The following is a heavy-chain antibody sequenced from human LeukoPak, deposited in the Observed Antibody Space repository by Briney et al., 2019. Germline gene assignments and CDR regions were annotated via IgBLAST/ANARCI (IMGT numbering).Heavy chain of an antibody. J-gene: IGHJ6*03. CDR1: GYTFTSYG. V-gene: IGHV1-18*01. CDR2: ISAYNGNT. CDR3: ATYYGSGGRYGYYYYMDV. Sequence: ASVKVSCKASGYTFTSYGISWVRQAPGQGLGWMGWISAYNGNTNYAQKFQGRVTMTRNTSISTAYMELSSLRSEDTAVYYCATYYGSGGRYGYYYYMDVWGKGTTVTISS. D-gene: IGHD3-10*01.